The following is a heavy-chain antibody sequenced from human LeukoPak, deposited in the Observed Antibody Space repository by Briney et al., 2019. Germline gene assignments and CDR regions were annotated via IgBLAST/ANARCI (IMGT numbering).Heavy chain of an antibody. V-gene: IGHV4-59*01. Sequence: PSETLSLTCSVSGGSMRHSYWTWIRQTPEKGLEWIGYVCDNGNSNSRSSLRSRVSMSVDTSKNEFSLKLSSMTAADTAVYFCARGSRYKPDFFDDWGLGTPVTVSS. CDR1: GGSMRHSY. J-gene: IGHJ4*02. D-gene: IGHD3-3*01. CDR3: ARGSRYKPDFFDD. CDR2: VCDNGNS.